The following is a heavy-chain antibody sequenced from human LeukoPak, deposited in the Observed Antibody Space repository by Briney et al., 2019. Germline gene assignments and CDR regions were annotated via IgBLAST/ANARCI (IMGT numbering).Heavy chain of an antibody. CDR2: AYYSGST. J-gene: IGHJ5*02. CDR3: ARNSAVATSRSWFDP. CDR1: XGSISNYC. Sequence: KPSETLSLTCSVFXGSISNYCWSWIRQPPGKGLEWIGYAYYSGSTTYNPSLESRVTISVDTSKNQFSLKLTAVTAADTAVYYCARNSAVATSRSWFDPWGQGTLVTVSS. D-gene: IGHD6-19*01. V-gene: IGHV4-59*08.